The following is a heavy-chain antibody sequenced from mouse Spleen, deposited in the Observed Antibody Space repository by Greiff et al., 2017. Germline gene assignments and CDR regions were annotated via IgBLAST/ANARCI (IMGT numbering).Heavy chain of an antibody. V-gene: IGHV5-9*02. J-gene: IGHJ4*01. CDR1: GFAFSSYD. CDR2: ISSGGSYT. Sequence: EVQRVESGGGLVKPGGSLKLSCAASGFAFSSYDMSWVRQTPEKRLEWVATISSGGSYTYYPDSVKGRFTISRDNARNTLYLQMSSLRSEDTALYYCARHGAYYGNYDAMDYWGQGTSVIVSS. D-gene: IGHD2-10*01. CDR3: ARHGAYYGNYDAMDY.